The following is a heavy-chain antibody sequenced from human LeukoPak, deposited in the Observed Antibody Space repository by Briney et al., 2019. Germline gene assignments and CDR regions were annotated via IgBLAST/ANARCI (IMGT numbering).Heavy chain of an antibody. D-gene: IGHD3-22*01. V-gene: IGHV3-23*01. CDR2: ISGDGRT. Sequence: GSLRLSCAASGFSFGYAVSWVRQTPGKRPEWVSGISGDGRTFYADSVKGRFTISRDNSKNTLYLQMNSLRAEDTAVYYCAKDRPSIYDSSGYYYSDAFDIWGQGTMVTVSS. J-gene: IGHJ3*02. CDR1: GFSFGYA. CDR3: AKDRPSIYDSSGYYYSDAFDI.